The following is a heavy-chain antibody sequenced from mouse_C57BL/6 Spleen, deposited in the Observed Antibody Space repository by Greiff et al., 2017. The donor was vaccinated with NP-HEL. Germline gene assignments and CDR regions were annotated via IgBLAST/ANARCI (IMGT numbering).Heavy chain of an antibody. J-gene: IGHJ1*03. D-gene: IGHD2-4*01. V-gene: IGHV5-4*01. CDR3: AREVSTTGHWYFDF. Sequence: EVMLVESGGGLVKPGGSLKLSCAASGFTFSSYAMSWVRQTPEKRLEWVATISDGGSYTYYPDNVKGRFTISRDNAKNNLYLQMSHLKSEDTAMYYCAREVSTTGHWYFDFWGTGTTVTVSS. CDR1: GFTFSSYA. CDR2: ISDGGSYT.